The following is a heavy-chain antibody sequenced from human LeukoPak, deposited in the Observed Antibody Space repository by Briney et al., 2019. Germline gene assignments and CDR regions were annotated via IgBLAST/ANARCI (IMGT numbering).Heavy chain of an antibody. CDR1: GFTFSNAW. D-gene: IGHD6-19*01. CDR2: ITNSGSPI. J-gene: IGHJ4*02. V-gene: IGHV3-48*04. Sequence: GGSLRLSCAASGFTFSNAWMNWVRQAPGKGLEWVSFITNSGSPIYYADSVQGRFTISRDNAKNSLYLQMNSLRGEDTAFYYCVTSLSGWYGPSGSYWGQGILVTVSS. CDR3: VTSLSGWYGPSGSY.